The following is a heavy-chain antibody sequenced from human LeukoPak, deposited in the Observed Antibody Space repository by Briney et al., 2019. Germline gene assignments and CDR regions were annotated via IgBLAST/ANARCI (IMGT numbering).Heavy chain of an antibody. CDR1: GFSLRTSGMC. Sequence: ESGPALVKPRQTLTLTCTFSGFSLRTSGMCVSWIRQPPGKALEWLARIDWDDDKYYSASLKTRLTISKDTSKNQVVLTMTNMDPVDTATYYCARIYYDSSGYLDDYWGQGTLVTVSS. J-gene: IGHJ4*02. D-gene: IGHD3-22*01. V-gene: IGHV2-70*11. CDR2: IDWDDDK. CDR3: ARIYYDSSGYLDDY.